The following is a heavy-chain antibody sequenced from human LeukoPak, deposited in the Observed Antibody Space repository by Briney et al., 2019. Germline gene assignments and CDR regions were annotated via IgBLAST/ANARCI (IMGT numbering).Heavy chain of an antibody. CDR2: INQSGGT. J-gene: IGHJ4*02. D-gene: IGHD6-19*01. V-gene: IGHV4-34*01. CDR1: GGSISGDY. CDR3: ARNGWYSIDY. Sequence: SETLSLTCAVYGGSISGDYWSWIRQPPGKGLEWIGEINQSGGTNYNPSLKSRVAISADMSKNQFSLKLSSVTAADTGLYYCARNGWYSIDYWGQGTLVTASS.